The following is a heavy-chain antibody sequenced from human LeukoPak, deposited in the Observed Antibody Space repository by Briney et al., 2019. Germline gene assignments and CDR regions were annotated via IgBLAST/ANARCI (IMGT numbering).Heavy chain of an antibody. CDR3: ASAIAAGEIDY. CDR1: GYPFTSYS. Sequence: GASLSTSRQGTGYPFTSYSNGCVRQMPRKGLESMRILYPDQSDTRYSPSIQAQVTISADKSISTAYLQWSSLKASDTAMYYCASAIAAGEIDYWGQGTLVTVSS. D-gene: IGHD6-13*01. V-gene: IGHV5-51*01. J-gene: IGHJ4*02. CDR2: LYPDQSDT.